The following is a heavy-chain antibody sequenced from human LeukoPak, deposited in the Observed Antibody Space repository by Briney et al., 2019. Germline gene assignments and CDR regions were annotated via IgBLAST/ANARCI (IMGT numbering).Heavy chain of an antibody. V-gene: IGHV3-23*01. Sequence: AGGPLRLSCAASGFTFSSYVMTWVRQAPGKGLEWVSLIGGSGGSTYYADSVKGRFTISRDNSKNTLYLQMNSLRAEDTALYYCARREGYYLGYWGQGTLVTVSS. J-gene: IGHJ4*02. D-gene: IGHD5-24*01. CDR2: IGGSGGST. CDR3: ARREGYYLGY. CDR1: GFTFSSYV.